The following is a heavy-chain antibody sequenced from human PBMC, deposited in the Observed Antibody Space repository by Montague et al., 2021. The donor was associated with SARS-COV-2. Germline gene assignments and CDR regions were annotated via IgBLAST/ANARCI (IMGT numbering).Heavy chain of an antibody. J-gene: IGHJ3*02. V-gene: IGHV4-34*01. CDR1: GGSFSGYY. Sequence: SETLSLTCAVYGGSFSGYYWSWIRQPPGMGLEWIGGITDGGNTDYNPSLESRVTLSVDTSKRHFSLTLTSLTAVDTSVYYCARRQLGYCDGVGCPLDAFDXWGQGTTVTVSS. CDR3: ARRQLGYCDGVGCPLDAFDX. D-gene: IGHD2-15*01. CDR2: ITDGGNT.